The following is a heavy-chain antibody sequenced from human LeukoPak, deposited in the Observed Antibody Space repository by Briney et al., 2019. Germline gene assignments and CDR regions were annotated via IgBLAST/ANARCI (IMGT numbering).Heavy chain of an antibody. Sequence: GGSLRLSCAASGFTVSSNYISWVRQAPGKGLEWVSVIYSGGSTYYADSVKGRFTISRDNSKNTLYLQMNSLRAEDTAVYYCARETEDYGMDVWGQGTTVTVSS. CDR1: GFTVSSNY. CDR2: IYSGGST. J-gene: IGHJ6*02. CDR3: ARETEDYGMDV. V-gene: IGHV3-53*01. D-gene: IGHD1-14*01.